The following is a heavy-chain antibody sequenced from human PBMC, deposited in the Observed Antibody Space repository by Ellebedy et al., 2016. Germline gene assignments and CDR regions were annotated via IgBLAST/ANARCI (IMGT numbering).Heavy chain of an antibody. J-gene: IGHJ4*02. CDR2: ISWNSGSI. CDR3: ARDRIMVRGDH. CDR1: GFTFDDYA. V-gene: IGHV3-9*01. Sequence: SLKISXAASGFTFDDYAMHWVRQAPGKGLEWVSGISWNSGSIGYADSVKGRFTISRDNAKNSLYLQMNSLRAEDTALYYCARDRIMVRGDHWGQGTLVTVSS. D-gene: IGHD3-10*01.